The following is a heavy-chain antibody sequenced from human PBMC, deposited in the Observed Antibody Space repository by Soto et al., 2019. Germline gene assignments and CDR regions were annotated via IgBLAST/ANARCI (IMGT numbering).Heavy chain of an antibody. Sequence: EVQLLESGGGLVQPGGSLRLSCAASGFTFSRYAMSWVRQAPGKGLEWVSAISGSGGSTYYADSVKGRFTISRDTSKKALYVESNSVRAEDTAVYYCANSATWSEYSSSYWGGPRLDYGMDVWGQGTTVTVSS. V-gene: IGHV3-23*01. CDR3: ANSATWSEYSSSYWGGPRLDYGMDV. CDR1: GFTFSRYA. J-gene: IGHJ6*02. CDR2: ISGSGGST. D-gene: IGHD6-6*01.